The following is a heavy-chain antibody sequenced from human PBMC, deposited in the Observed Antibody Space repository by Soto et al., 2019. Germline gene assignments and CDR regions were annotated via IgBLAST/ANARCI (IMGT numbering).Heavy chain of an antibody. CDR3: ASPEPGYSYGAVAGYYFDY. V-gene: IGHV1-69*13. CDR1: GGTFSSYA. D-gene: IGHD5-18*01. CDR2: IIPIFGTA. J-gene: IGHJ4*02. Sequence: GASVKVSCKASGGTFSSYAISWVRPAPGQGLECMGGIIPIFGTANSAQKFQGRVTITADESTSTAYMELSSLRSADTAVYYCASPEPGYSYGAVAGYYFDYWGQGTLVTVSS.